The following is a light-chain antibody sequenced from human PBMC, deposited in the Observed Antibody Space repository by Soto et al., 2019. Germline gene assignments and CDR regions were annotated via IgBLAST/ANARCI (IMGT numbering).Light chain of an antibody. V-gene: IGKV3-11*01. CDR2: DAS. Sequence: EIVLTQSPATLYLSPGERATLSCRASQSVSSYLAWYQQKPGQAPRLLIYDASNRSTGIPAKFSGSGSGTDCTLTISSLEHEDFGVYYGQPRSHLLGLTFGVGTKVQIE. J-gene: IGKJ4*01. CDR1: QSVSSY. CDR3: QPRSHLLGLT.